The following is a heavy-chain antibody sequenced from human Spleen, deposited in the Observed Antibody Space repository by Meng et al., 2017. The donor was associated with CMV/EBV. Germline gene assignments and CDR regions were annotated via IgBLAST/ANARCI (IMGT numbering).Heavy chain of an antibody. V-gene: IGHV3-74*01. CDR2: IISDGSST. J-gene: IGHJ4*02. CDR3: AREGHHWGCSSTSCYPRYLDY. D-gene: IGHD2-2*01. CDR1: GFTFSSYW. Sequence: GESLKISCAASGFTFSSYWMHWVRQAPGKGLVWVSRIISDGSSTNYADSVKGRFTISRDNAKNTLYLQMNSLRAEDTAVYYCAREGHHWGCSSTSCYPRYLDYWGQGTLVTVSS.